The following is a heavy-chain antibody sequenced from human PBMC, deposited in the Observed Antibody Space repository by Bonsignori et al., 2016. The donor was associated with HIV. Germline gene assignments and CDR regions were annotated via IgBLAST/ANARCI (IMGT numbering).Heavy chain of an antibody. CDR1: GFSFSTYW. CDR3: ARANWGSSRDAFDI. Sequence: GESLKISCAASGFSFSTYWMHWVRQAPGKGLVWVSRINSDGSSTRFADSVKGRFTISRDNAKNTLYLQMNSLRAEDTAVYYCARANWGSSRDAFDIWGQGTMVTVSS. V-gene: IGHV3-74*01. J-gene: IGHJ3*02. CDR2: INSDGSST. D-gene: IGHD7-27*01.